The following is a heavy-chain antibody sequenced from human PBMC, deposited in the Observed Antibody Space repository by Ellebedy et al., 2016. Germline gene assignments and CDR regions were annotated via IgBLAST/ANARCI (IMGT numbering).Heavy chain of an antibody. CDR1: GFTFSSYW. J-gene: IGHJ4*02. CDR3: TTDRGFKTLDY. D-gene: IGHD5-24*01. CDR2: IKQDGSVK. V-gene: IGHV3-7*01. Sequence: GGSLRLSCAASGFTFSSYWMSWVRQAPGKGLKWVANIKQDGSVKYYVDSVKGRFTISRDNARKSLYLQMNSLRAEDTAVYYCTTDRGFKTLDYWGQGTLVTVSS.